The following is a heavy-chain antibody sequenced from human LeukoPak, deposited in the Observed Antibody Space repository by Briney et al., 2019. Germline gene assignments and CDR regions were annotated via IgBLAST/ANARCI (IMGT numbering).Heavy chain of an antibody. J-gene: IGHJ4*02. D-gene: IGHD6-13*01. CDR2: ISYDGSNK. CDR1: GFTSSSYG. CDR3: AKDAGTGYSSSWYDY. V-gene: IGHV3-30*18. Sequence: GGSLRLSCAASGFTSSSYGMHWVRQAPGKGLEWVAVISYDGSNKYYADSVKGRFTISRDDSKNTLYLQMNSLRAEDTAVYYCAKDAGTGYSSSWYDYWGQGTLVTVSS.